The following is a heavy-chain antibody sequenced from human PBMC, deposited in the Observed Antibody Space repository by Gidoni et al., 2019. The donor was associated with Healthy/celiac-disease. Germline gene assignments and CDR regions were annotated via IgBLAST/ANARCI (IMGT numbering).Heavy chain of an antibody. CDR1: GGSISSSSYY. D-gene: IGHD2-21*02. Sequence: QLQLQESGPGLVKPSETLSLTCPVSGGSISSSSYYWGWIRQPPGKGLEWIGSIYYSGSTYYNPSLKRRVTISVDTSKNQFSLKLSSVTAADTAVYYCARHEVVTAIRVWGRGSSVNWFDPWGQGTLVTVSS. CDR3: ARHEVVTAIRVWGRGSSVNWFDP. V-gene: IGHV4-39*01. CDR2: IYYSGST. J-gene: IGHJ5*02.